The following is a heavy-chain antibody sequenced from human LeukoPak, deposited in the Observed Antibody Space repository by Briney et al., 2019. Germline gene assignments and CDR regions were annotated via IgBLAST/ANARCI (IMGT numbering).Heavy chain of an antibody. CDR1: GYSISSGYY. D-gene: IGHD6-6*01. J-gene: IGHJ4*02. V-gene: IGHV4-38-2*01. Sequence: SETLSLTCAVSGYSISSGYYWGWIRQPPGKGLEWIGSIYHSGSTYYNPSLKSRVTMSVDTSKNEFSLRLRSVTAADTAVYYCARNLEYSSLDYWGQGTLVTVSS. CDR2: IYHSGST. CDR3: ARNLEYSSLDY.